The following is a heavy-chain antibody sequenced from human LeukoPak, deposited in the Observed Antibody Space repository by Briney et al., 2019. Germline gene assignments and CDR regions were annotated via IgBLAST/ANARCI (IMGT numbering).Heavy chain of an antibody. CDR1: GFTFSSYA. D-gene: IGHD1-26*01. CDR2: ISGSGGST. J-gene: IGHJ5*02. CDR3: AKDTRGSTPRGFDP. Sequence: GGSLRLSCAASGFTFSSYAMTWVRQAPGKGLEWVSSISGSGGSTHYADSVKGRFTISRDSSKNTLYLQMNSLRAEDTAVYYCAKDTRGSTPRGFDPWGQGTLVTVSS. V-gene: IGHV3-23*01.